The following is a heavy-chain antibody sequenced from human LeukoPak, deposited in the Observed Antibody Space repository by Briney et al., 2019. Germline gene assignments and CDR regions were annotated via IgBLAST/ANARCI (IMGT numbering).Heavy chain of an antibody. CDR2: IYHSGST. CDR3: ARDPYINYMDV. J-gene: IGHJ6*03. Sequence: SETLSLTCAVSGYSISSGYYWGWIRQPPGKGLEWIGSIYHSGSTYYNPSLKSRVTISVDTSKNQFSLKLSSVTAADTAVYYCARDPYINYMDVWGKGTTVTVSS. D-gene: IGHD4-11*01. CDR1: GYSISSGYY. V-gene: IGHV4-38-2*02.